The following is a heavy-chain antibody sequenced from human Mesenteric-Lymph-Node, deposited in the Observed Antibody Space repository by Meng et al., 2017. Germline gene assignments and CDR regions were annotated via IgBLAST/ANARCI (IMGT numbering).Heavy chain of an antibody. J-gene: IGHJ2*01. CDR3: AKDWGQDSPNLDWYFNL. Sequence: VVLVGSWGTLFHPWGPLRAPYPPSSYPFITYAMCWVRQALGKGLEWVSGISDSGDTTFYTDSVKGRFSISRDNSKNTLFLQMSSLRADDTALYYCAKDWGQDSPNLDWYFNLWGRGTLVTVSS. CDR1: SYPFITYA. CDR2: ISDSGDTT. D-gene: IGHD3-16*01. V-gene: IGHV3-23*04.